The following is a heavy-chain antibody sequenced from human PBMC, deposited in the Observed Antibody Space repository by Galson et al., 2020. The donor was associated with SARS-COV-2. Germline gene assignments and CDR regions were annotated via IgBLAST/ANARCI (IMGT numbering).Heavy chain of an antibody. CDR1: GFIFSSYA. J-gene: IGHJ3*02. D-gene: IGHD1-1*01. CDR2: ISSNGIGI. CDR3: VKDPVEIEVHQLTPDAFDI. V-gene: IGHV3-64D*08. Sequence: GESLKISCSASGFIFSSYAMHWVRQAPGKGLESVSAISSNGIGIYYADSVKGRFTISRDNSKNTLYLQMNSLRVEDTAVYYCVKDPVEIEVHQLTPDAFDIWGQGTRVTVSS.